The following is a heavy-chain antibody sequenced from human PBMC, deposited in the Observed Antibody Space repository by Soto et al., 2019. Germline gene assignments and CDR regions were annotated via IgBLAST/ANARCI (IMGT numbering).Heavy chain of an antibody. Sequence: QVQLQESGPRLVKPSETLSLTCTVSGGSISSYYWSWIRQPPGKGLEWIGYIYYTGSTNYNPSLKSRVTISVDTSKNQFSLKLSSVTAADTAVYYCASGSYYYGFDYWGQGTLVTVSS. J-gene: IGHJ4*02. CDR3: ASGSYYYGFDY. CDR1: GGSISSYY. V-gene: IGHV4-59*01. CDR2: IYYTGST. D-gene: IGHD1-26*01.